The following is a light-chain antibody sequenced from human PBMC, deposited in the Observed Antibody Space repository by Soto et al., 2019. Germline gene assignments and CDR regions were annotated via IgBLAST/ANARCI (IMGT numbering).Light chain of an antibody. V-gene: IGKV1-17*01. Sequence: DLQMTQSPSSLSASVGDRVTITCRASQDIRNDLGWYQQKPGKAPKRLIFSASTLDSGVPSRFSGGGFVTPFTLTISSLQPEDCATYYCLRHYNYPLNLGGGTKVEIK. CDR1: QDIRND. CDR2: SAS. J-gene: IGKJ4*01. CDR3: LRHYNYPLN.